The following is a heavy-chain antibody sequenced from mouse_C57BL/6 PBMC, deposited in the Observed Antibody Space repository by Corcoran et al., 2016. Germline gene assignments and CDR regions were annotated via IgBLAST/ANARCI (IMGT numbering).Heavy chain of an antibody. V-gene: IGHV1-76*01. CDR1: GYTFTDYY. J-gene: IGHJ3*01. D-gene: IGHD2-3*01. CDR2: IYPGSGNT. CDR3: ARERWSWFAY. Sequence: QVQLKQSGAELVRPGASVKLSCKASGYTFTDYYINWVKQRPGQGLEWIARIYPGSGNTYYNEKFKGKATLTAEKSPSTAYMQLSSLTSEDSAVYFCARERWSWFAYWGQGTLVTVSA.